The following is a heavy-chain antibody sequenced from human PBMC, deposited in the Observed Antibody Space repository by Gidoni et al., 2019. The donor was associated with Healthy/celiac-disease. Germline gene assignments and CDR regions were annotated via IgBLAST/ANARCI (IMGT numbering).Heavy chain of an antibody. J-gene: IGHJ3*02. CDR1: GFTFSSYD. Sequence: EVQLVESGGGLVQPGGSRRLSCAAPGFTFSSYDMHWVRQATGKGLEWVSAIGTAGDTYYPGSVKGRFTISRENAKNSLYLQMNSLRAGDTAVYYCARGNRGSCYSDVCAFDIWGQGTMVTVSS. CDR2: IGTAGDT. V-gene: IGHV3-13*04. D-gene: IGHD2-15*01. CDR3: ARGNRGSCYSDVCAFDI.